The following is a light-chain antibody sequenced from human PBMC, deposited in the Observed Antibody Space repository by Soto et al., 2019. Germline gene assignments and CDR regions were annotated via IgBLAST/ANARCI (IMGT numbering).Light chain of an antibody. V-gene: IGKV1-39*01. Sequence: DIQMTQSPSSLSASVGDRVTITCRASQSISTYLNWYQQKPGKAPKLLIYAASSLQRGVPSRFSGSGSGTDFTLTISSLQPEDFATYYCQQSYGIPYTFGGGTKVEIK. CDR2: AAS. J-gene: IGKJ4*01. CDR1: QSISTY. CDR3: QQSYGIPYT.